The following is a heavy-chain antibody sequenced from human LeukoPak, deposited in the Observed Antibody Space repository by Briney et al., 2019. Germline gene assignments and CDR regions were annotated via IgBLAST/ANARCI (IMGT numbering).Heavy chain of an antibody. D-gene: IGHD6-19*01. V-gene: IGHV3-66*01. CDR2: IYSGGTT. Sequence: GGSLRLSCAASGFTVSTNYMCWVRQAPGKGLEWVAVIYSGGTTYYADSVKGRFTISRDNSQNTMYLQMNSLRAEDTAVYYCARGLEQWHGFDFWGQGTLVTVSS. CDR1: GFTVSTNY. J-gene: IGHJ4*02. CDR3: ARGLEQWHGFDF.